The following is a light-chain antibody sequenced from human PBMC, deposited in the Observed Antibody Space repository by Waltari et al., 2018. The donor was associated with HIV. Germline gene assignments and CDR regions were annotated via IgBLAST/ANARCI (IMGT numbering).Light chain of an antibody. CDR1: QSVSSN. CDR3: QQYGSWPLT. CDR2: SAS. J-gene: IGKJ4*01. Sequence: EIVMTQSPATLYVSPGDRTILSCRASQSVSSNVAWYKHKPGQAPSLLIHSASTRATGIPARFSGGGSGTDFTLTITSLQSEDSGFYYCQQYGSWPLTFGGGTKVEIK. V-gene: IGKV3-15*01.